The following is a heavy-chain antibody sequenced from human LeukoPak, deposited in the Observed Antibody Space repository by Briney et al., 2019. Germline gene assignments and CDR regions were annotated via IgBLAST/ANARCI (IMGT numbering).Heavy chain of an antibody. CDR3: ARDPGRRKYCSSTSCCDHAAFDI. V-gene: IGHV4-59*01. J-gene: IGHJ3*02. CDR2: IYYSGRT. D-gene: IGHD2-2*01. CDR1: DDSISVYY. Sequence: SGTLSLTCTVSDDSISVYYRGWIRQTPGQGQEWVGYIYYSGRTNYNPSPKSRVTISVDTSKNQFSLKLRSVTAADTAVYYCARDPGRRKYCSSTSCCDHAAFDIWGQGTMVTVSS.